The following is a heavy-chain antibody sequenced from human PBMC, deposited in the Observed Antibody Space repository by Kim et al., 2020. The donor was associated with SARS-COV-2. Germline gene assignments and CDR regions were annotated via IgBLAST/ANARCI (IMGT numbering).Heavy chain of an antibody. J-gene: IGHJ3*02. CDR2: TIPVFGTA. Sequence: SVKVSCKASGVTFSSHSIAWVRQAPGQGLEWMGGTIPVFGTAKYAQKFQGRVTITADERTTTAYLEVTSLRSEDTATYYCATRLGATVGAIYDIWGQGTMVTVSS. V-gene: IGHV1-69*13. D-gene: IGHD1-26*01. CDR1: GVTFSSHS. CDR3: ATRLGATVGAIYDI.